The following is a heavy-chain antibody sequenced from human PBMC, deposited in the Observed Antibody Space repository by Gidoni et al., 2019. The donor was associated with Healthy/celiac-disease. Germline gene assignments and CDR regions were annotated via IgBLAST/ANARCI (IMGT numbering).Heavy chain of an antibody. CDR1: GGSISSYY. Sequence: QVQLQESGPGLVKPSEPLSLTCTVSGGSISSYYWSWIRQPPGKGLDWIGYIYYSGRTNYNPSLKSRVTISVDTSKNQFSLKLSSVTAADTAVYYCARGPPPDDYVWGSYRDWGQGTLVTVSS. CDR2: IYYSGRT. D-gene: IGHD3-16*02. J-gene: IGHJ4*02. V-gene: IGHV4-59*01. CDR3: ARGPPPDDYVWGSYRD.